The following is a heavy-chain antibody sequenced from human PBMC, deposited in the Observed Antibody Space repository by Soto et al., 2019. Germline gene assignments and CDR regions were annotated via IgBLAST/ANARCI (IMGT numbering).Heavy chain of an antibody. V-gene: IGHV3-23*01. CDR3: AKTVSPWPYYYYGMDV. J-gene: IGHJ6*02. D-gene: IGHD1-20*01. CDR2: ISGSGGST. CDR1: GFTFSSYA. Sequence: GGSLRLSCAASGFTFSSYAMSWVRQAPGKGLEWVSAISGSGGSTYYADSVKGRFTISRDNSKNTLYLQMNSLRAEDTAVYYCAKTVSPWPYYYYGMDVWGQGTTVTVSS.